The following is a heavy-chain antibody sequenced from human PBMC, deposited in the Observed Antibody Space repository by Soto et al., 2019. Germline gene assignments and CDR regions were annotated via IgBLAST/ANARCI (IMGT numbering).Heavy chain of an antibody. J-gene: IGHJ6*03. CDR2: ISAYNGNT. CDR1: GYTFTSYG. CDR3: ARDLRYCSSTSCYWRYYYYMDV. Sequence: QVQLVQSGAEVKKPGASVKVSCKASGYTFTSYGISWVRQAPGQGLEWMGWISAYNGNTNYAQKLQGRVTMTTDTSTSTAYMELRSLRSDDTGVYYCARDLRYCSSTSCYWRYYYYMDVWGKGTTVTVSS. V-gene: IGHV1-18*01. D-gene: IGHD2-2*01.